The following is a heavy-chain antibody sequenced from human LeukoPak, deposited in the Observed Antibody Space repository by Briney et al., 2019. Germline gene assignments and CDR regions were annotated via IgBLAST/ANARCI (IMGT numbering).Heavy chain of an antibody. D-gene: IGHD2/OR15-2a*01. Sequence: ASVKISCKVSGYTFTDYYMHWVQQAPGKGLEWMGLVDPEDGETIYAEKFQGRVTITADTSTDTAYMELSSLRSEDTAVYYCARDSLFWRFDYWGQGTLVTVSS. CDR2: VDPEDGET. V-gene: IGHV1-69-2*01. CDR1: GYTFTDYY. CDR3: ARDSLFWRFDY. J-gene: IGHJ4*02.